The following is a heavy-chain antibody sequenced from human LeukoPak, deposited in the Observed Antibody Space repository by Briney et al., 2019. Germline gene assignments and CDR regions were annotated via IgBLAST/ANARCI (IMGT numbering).Heavy chain of an antibody. D-gene: IGHD3-10*01. CDR3: ARDARRITMVRGGVAFDI. Sequence: SETLSLTCTVSGGSISSSSYYWGWIRQPPGKGLEWIGSIYYSGSTYYNPSLKSRVTISVDTSKNQFSLKLSSVTAADTAVYYCARDARRITMVRGGVAFDIWGQGTMVTVS. J-gene: IGHJ3*02. CDR2: IYYSGST. CDR1: GGSISSSSYY. V-gene: IGHV4-39*07.